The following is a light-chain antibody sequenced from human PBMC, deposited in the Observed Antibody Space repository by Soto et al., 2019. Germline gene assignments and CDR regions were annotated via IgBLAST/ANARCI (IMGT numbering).Light chain of an antibody. CDR1: QHVRSNS. V-gene: IGKV3-20*01. CDR2: AES. CDR3: LHYCTSPYI. Sequence: EIVVTQSPGNLSLSPGERASLSCRTSQHVRSNSLAWYQHRPGQSPRLVIYAESTRATGFPFIFIGSGSGTVFSLTIPKLEAEDLEIYYCLHYCTSPYIFGQGTRLEI. J-gene: IGKJ2*01.